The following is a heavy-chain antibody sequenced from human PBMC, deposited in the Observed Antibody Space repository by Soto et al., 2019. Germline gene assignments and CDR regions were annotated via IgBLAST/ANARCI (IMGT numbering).Heavy chain of an antibody. CDR1: GYTFTSYG. CDR3: ARVYYDFWSGYFDY. V-gene: IGHV1-18*04. D-gene: IGHD3-3*01. Sequence: SSVKVSCKASGYTFTSYGISWVRQAPGQGLEWMGWISAYNGNTNYAQKLQGRVTMTTDTSTSTAYMELRSLRSDDTAVYYCARVYYDFWSGYFDYWGQGALVTVSS. CDR2: ISAYNGNT. J-gene: IGHJ4*02.